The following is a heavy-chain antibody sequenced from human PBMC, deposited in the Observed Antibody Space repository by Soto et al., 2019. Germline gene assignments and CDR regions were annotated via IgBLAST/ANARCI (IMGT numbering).Heavy chain of an antibody. J-gene: IGHJ5*02. CDR2: LNTYGNT. V-gene: IGHV4-61*02. D-gene: IGHD1-7*01. Sequence: LSLTCTVSGGSISSGGYYWSWIRQHPGKGLEWIGRLNTYGNTHYNPSLKSRVTVSVDTSRNQFFLTLRSVTAADSAVYHCGRESGETWDYEASWGQGAPVTVSS. CDR3: GRESGETWDYEAS. CDR1: GGSISSGGYY.